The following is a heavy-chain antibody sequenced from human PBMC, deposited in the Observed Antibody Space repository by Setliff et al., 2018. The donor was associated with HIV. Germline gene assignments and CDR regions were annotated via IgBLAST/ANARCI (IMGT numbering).Heavy chain of an antibody. Sequence: RLSCAASGFTFSDYYMSWIRQAPGKGLEWISYISSSGGVKYYADSVKGRFTISRDNAKTSVSLQMDSLRAEDTAVYYCARDRAARLDFWGQGALVTVSS. CDR2: ISSSGGVK. J-gene: IGHJ4*02. CDR1: GFTFSDYY. CDR3: ARDRAARLDF. D-gene: IGHD6-6*01. V-gene: IGHV3-11*01.